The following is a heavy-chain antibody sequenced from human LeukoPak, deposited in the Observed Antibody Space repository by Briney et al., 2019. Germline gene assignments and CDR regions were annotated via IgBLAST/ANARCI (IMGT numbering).Heavy chain of an antibody. J-gene: IGHJ1*01. CDR1: GYTFTVYY. V-gene: IGHV1-2*02. CDR3: ARDGVGYYDSSGYYYFQH. Sequence: GASVKVSCKASGYTFTVYYMHWVRQTPGQGLEWMGWINPNSGGTNYAQKFQGRVTITRDTSISTAYMELSRLRSDDTAVYYCARDGVGYYDSSGYYYFQHWGQGTLVTVSS. D-gene: IGHD3-22*01. CDR2: INPNSGGT.